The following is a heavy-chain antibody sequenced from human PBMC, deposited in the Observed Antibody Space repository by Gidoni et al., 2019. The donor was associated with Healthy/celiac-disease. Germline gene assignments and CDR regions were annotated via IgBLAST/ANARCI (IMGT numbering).Heavy chain of an antibody. CDR2: ISYDGRNK. Sequence: QVQLVESGGGVVQPGRSLRLSCAASGFPLSSSAMHWVRQAPGKGLEWVAVISYDGRNKYYADSVKGRFTISRDNSKNTLYLQMNSLRAEDTAVYYCARDGLDDRPFPFDYWGQGTLVTVSS. V-gene: IGHV3-30*04. J-gene: IGHJ4*02. D-gene: IGHD3-22*01. CDR1: GFPLSSSA. CDR3: ARDGLDDRPFPFDY.